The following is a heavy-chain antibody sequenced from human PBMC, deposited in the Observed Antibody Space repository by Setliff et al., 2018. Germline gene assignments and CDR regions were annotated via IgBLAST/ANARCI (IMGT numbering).Heavy chain of an antibody. D-gene: IGHD6-19*01. CDR2: IIPLLDIA. CDR3: ARDRRDRYSSGWYPSH. Sequence: SVKVSCKASGGTFSSYAISWVRQAPGQGLEWMGGIIPLLDIAKYAEKFKGRVTITADKSTSTAYVELSSLRSEDTAVYYCARDRRDRYSSGWYPSHWGQGTLVTVSS. V-gene: IGHV1-69*10. J-gene: IGHJ4*02. CDR1: GGTFSSYA.